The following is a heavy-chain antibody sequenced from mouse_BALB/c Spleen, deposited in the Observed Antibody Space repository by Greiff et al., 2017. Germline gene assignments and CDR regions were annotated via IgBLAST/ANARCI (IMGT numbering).Heavy chain of an antibody. CDR2: ILPGSGST. J-gene: IGHJ2*01. D-gene: IGHD2-1*01. CDR1: GYTFSSYW. V-gene: IGHV1-9*01. Sequence: QVQLKESGAELMKPGASVKISCKATGYTFSSYWIEWVKQRPGHGLEWIGEILPGSGSTNYNEKFKGKATFTADTSSNTAYMQLSSLTSEDSAVYYCARREYGNYVGYWGQGTTLTVSS. CDR3: ARREYGNYVGY.